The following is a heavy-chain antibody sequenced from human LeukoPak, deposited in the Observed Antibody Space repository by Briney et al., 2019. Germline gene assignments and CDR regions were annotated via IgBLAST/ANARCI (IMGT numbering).Heavy chain of an antibody. Sequence: PSETLSLTCTVSGGSINSYWSWIRQPAGKGLEWIGRISGSGTITYNPALQSRLSISIDTSKNQFSLKLSSVTAADTAVYYCAREDGSGWPRYNWFDPWGQGTLVTVSS. CDR1: GGSINSY. V-gene: IGHV4-4*07. J-gene: IGHJ5*02. D-gene: IGHD6-19*01. CDR3: AREDGSGWPRYNWFDP. CDR2: ISGSGTI.